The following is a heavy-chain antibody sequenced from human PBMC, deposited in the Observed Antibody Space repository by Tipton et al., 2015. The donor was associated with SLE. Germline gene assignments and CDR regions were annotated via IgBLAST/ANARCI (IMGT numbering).Heavy chain of an antibody. CDR1: GYPFIGYY. D-gene: IGHD3-22*01. CDR3: ARGLSYYSDSSGYYQFDL. V-gene: IGHV1-2*02. Sequence: QLVQSGAEVKKPGASVKVSCKASGYPFIGYYMHWVRQTPGQGLEWMGWINPNSGDTHYAQKFQGRVTMTRDTSISTAFTELRRLKSDDTAEYYCARGLSYYSDSSGYYQFDLWGQGSLVTVSS. J-gene: IGHJ4*02. CDR2: INPNSGDT.